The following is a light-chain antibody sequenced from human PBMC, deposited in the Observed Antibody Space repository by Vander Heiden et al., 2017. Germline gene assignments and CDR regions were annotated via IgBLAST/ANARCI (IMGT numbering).Light chain of an antibody. CDR1: ELGDKY. J-gene: IGLJ2*01. V-gene: IGLV3-1*01. CDR3: QAWDNNTVI. CDR2: QDT. Sequence: SFGLAQPPSVSVSPGQTASITCSGYELGDKYACWYQQKPGQSPVLVIYQDTKRPSGIPERISGSNSGNTATLTISGTEAMDEADYFCQAWDNNTVIFGGGTKLSVL.